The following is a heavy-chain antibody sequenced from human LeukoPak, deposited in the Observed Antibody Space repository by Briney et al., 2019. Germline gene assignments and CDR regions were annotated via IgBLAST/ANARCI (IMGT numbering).Heavy chain of an antibody. V-gene: IGHV3-23*01. CDR2: ISGSGGST. D-gene: IGHD6-6*01. J-gene: IGHJ4*02. CDR1: GFTFSNYA. CDR3: AKDGLAARTYYFDY. Sequence: GGSLRLSCVASGFTFSNYAMSWVRQAPGKGLEWVSAISGSGGSTYYADSVKGRFTISRDNSKNTLYLQMNSLRAEDTAVYYCAKDGLAARTYYFDYWGQGTLVTVSS.